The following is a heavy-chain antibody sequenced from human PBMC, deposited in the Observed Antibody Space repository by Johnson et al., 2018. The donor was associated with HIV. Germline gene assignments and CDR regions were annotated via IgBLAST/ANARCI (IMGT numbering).Heavy chain of an antibody. CDR3: TIRSAYDAFDI. CDR1: GFTFNSYA. J-gene: IGHJ3*02. V-gene: IGHV3-30*04. CDR2: ISYDGINK. Sequence: QMQLVESGGGVVQPGRSLRLSCAASGFTFNSYAMHWVRQAPGKGLEWVAVISYDGINKYYADSVKGRFTISRDNSKNTLYLQMNSLRAEDTAVDYCTIRSAYDAFDIWGQGTMVTGSS.